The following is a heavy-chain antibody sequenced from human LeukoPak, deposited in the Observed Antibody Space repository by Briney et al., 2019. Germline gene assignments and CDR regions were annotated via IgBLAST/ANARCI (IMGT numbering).Heavy chain of an antibody. J-gene: IGHJ6*02. CDR2: IWYDGSNK. CDR1: GLKLSRYG. V-gene: IGHV3-33*01. Sequence: GRSVRLFCGASGLKLSRYGMRWVRQAPGKGLEWVEIIWYDGSNKYYADSVKGRVLISRDNSKNPLYLQMNSLRAEHTAVYYCARDPLESAYYHYYYYGMDVWGQGTTVTVSS. D-gene: IGHD3-22*01. CDR3: ARDPLESAYYHYYYYGMDV.